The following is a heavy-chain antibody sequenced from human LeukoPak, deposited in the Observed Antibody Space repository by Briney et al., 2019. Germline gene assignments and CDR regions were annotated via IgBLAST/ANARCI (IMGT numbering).Heavy chain of an antibody. J-gene: IGHJ5*02. CDR1: GFTFSSYW. V-gene: IGHV3-15*01. CDR2: IKSKNVGGTT. Sequence: PGGSLRLSCAASGFTFSSYWMNWARQAPGKGLEWVGRIKSKNVGGTTDYAAPVKGRFTISRDDSKNTVYLQMNSLKIEDTAVYYCTSHAAFDPWGQGTLVTVSS. CDR3: TSHAAFDP.